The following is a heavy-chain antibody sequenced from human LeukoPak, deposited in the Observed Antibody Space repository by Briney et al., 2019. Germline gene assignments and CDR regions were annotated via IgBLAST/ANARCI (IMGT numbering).Heavy chain of an antibody. CDR1: GGSISSYY. J-gene: IGHJ3*02. CDR3: ARGEYYYDSSGHDACDI. Sequence: PSETLSLTCTVSGGSISSYYWSWIRQPPGKGLEWIGYIYYSGSTNYNPSLKSRVTISVDTSKNQFSLKLSSVTAADPAGYYCARGEYYYDSSGHDACDIWGQGTMVTVSS. V-gene: IGHV4-59*01. CDR2: IYYSGST. D-gene: IGHD3-22*01.